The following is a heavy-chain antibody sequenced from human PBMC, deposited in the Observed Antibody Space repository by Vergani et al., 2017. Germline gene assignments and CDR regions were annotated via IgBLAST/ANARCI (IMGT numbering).Heavy chain of an antibody. CDR2: INPNSGGT. V-gene: IGHV1-2*02. D-gene: IGHD3-22*01. J-gene: IGHJ4*02. CDR3: ARAVNYYDSSGYDPFDY. CDR1: GYTFTGYY. Sequence: QVQLVQSGAEVKKPGASVKVSCKASGYTFTGYYMHWVRQAPGQGLEWMGWINPNSGGTNYAQKFQGRVTMTRDTSISTAYMELSRLRSDDTAVYYCARAVNYYDSSGYDPFDYWGQGTLVTVSS.